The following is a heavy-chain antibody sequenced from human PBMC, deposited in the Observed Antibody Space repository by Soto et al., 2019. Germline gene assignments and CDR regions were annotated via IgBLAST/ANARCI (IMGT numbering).Heavy chain of an antibody. V-gene: IGHV3-72*01. Sequence: EVHLVETGGGLVQPEGSLRRSCAASGFTFGDHYMDWVRQAPGKGLEWVGRIRNKANSYTTEYAASVKGRFTISRDDSRNSLYLQMNSLTTEDTAMYYCTRAGILTTPYYFDYWGQGTLVTVSA. CDR3: TRAGILTTPYYFDY. CDR2: IRNKANSYTT. D-gene: IGHD2-21*01. CDR1: GFTFGDHY. J-gene: IGHJ4*02.